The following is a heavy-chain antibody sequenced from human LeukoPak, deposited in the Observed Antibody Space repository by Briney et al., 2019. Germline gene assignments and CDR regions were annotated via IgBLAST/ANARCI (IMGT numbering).Heavy chain of an antibody. J-gene: IGHJ4*02. CDR3: ARDQYDSNCYFHGNDY. V-gene: IGHV4-30-4*01. CDR2: VAYSGNT. D-gene: IGHD3-22*01. CDR1: GGSITSGEHY. Sequence: SETLSLTCTVSGGSITSGEHYCSWIRQRPGKGLEWIGYVAYSGNTNYNPSLSSRVTMSVDTSKNQFSLKLSSVTAEDTAVYYCARDQYDSNCYFHGNDYWGQGILVVVSS.